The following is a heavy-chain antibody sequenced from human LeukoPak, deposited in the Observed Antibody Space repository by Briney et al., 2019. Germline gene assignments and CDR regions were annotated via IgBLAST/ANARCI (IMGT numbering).Heavy chain of an antibody. V-gene: IGHV1-2*02. J-gene: IGHJ4*02. CDR3: ARGLRAYSSSGYSYGYRSYYFDY. CDR1: GYTLTELS. D-gene: IGHD5-18*01. CDR2: IYPNSGGT. Sequence: GASVKVSCKVSGYTLTELSMHWVRQAPGQGPEWMGWIYPNSGGTNYAQKFQGRVTMTRDTSISTAYMELSRLRSDDTAVYYCARGLRAYSSSGYSYGYRSYYFDYWGQGTLVTVSS.